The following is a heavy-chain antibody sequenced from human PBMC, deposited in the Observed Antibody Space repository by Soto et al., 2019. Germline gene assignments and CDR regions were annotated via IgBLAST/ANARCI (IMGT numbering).Heavy chain of an antibody. CDR1: GYTFTSYG. V-gene: IGHV1-3*01. J-gene: IGHJ6*02. Sequence: GASVKVSCKAPGYTFTSYGINWVRQAPGQRLEWMGWINAGNGNTKYAQKFQGRVTITRDTSASTAYMELSSLRSEDTAVYYCARGRITMTTGGMDVWGQGTTVTVSS. CDR2: INAGNGNT. CDR3: ARGRITMTTGGMDV. D-gene: IGHD3-22*01.